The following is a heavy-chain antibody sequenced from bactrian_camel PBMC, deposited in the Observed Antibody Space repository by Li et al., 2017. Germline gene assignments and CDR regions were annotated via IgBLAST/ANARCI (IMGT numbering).Heavy chain of an antibody. Sequence: HVQLVESGGGSVQAGGSLRLSCAVSGTSDTHYCMAWFRQAPGKQREGVANIGSDGTTSYTDSVKGRFTISKDNAKKTMYLEMNNLLPEDSAAYYCAADYRRGWSCSVDRSGYNNWGQGTQVTVS. CDR3: AADYRRGWSCSVDRSGYNN. CDR1: GTSDTHYC. J-gene: IGHJ4*01. D-gene: IGHD3*01. CDR2: IGSDGTT. V-gene: IGHV3S53*01.